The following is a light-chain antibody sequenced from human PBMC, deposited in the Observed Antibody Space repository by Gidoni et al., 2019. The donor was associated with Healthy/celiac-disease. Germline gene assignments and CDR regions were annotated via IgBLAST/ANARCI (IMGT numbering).Light chain of an antibody. J-gene: IGLJ2*01. V-gene: IGLV3-25*03. CDR1: ALPTQY. CDR3: QSADSRVV. CDR2: KDS. Sequence: SYELTQPPSVSVSQGQTARITCSGDALPTQYAYWYQQKPGQAPVLVIYKDSERPSGIPERFSGSSSGTTVTLTISGVQAEDEADYYCQSADSRVVFGGGTKLTVL.